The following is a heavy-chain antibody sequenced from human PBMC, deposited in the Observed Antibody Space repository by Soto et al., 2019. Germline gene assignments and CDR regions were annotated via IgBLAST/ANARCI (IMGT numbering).Heavy chain of an antibody. J-gene: IGHJ4*02. CDR3: ARDLGEYCTNGVCYTDTGYFDY. V-gene: IGHV4-59*01. CDR1: GGSISSYC. CDR2: IYYSGST. Sequence: SETLSLTCTVSGGSISSYCWSWIRQPPGKGLEWIGYIYYSGSTNYNPSLKSRVTISVDTSKNQFSLKLSSVTAADTAVYYCARDLGEYCTNGVCYTDTGYFDYWGQGTLVTVS. D-gene: IGHD2-8*01.